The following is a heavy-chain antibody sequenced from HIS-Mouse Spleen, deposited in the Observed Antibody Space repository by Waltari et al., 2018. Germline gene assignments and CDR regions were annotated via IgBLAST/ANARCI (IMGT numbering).Heavy chain of an antibody. CDR1: GGSVSGYY. Sequence: QVQLQQWGAGLLKPSETLSLTCAVYGGSVSGYYWSWIRQPPGKGLEWIGEINHSGSTNYNPSLKSRVTISVDTSKNQFSLKLSSVTAADTAVYYCARTSTVVTPVYWYFDLWGRGTLVTVSS. D-gene: IGHD4-17*01. J-gene: IGHJ2*01. V-gene: IGHV4-34*01. CDR3: ARTSTVVTPVYWYFDL. CDR2: INHSGST.